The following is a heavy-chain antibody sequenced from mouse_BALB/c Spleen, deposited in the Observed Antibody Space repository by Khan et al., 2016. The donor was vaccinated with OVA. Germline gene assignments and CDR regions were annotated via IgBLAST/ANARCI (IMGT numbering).Heavy chain of an antibody. CDR3: ARIQGGDFDY. Sequence: EVELVESGPGLVKPSQSLSLTCTVTGYSITSYYAWNWLRQLPGNKLEWMGHISYSGNTKYNPSLKRRISITRDTAKNQFFLQLNLVTTEDTATYYCARIQGGDFDYWGQGTTLAVSS. V-gene: IGHV3-2*02. J-gene: IGHJ2*01. CDR1: GYSITSYYA. CDR2: ISYSGNT.